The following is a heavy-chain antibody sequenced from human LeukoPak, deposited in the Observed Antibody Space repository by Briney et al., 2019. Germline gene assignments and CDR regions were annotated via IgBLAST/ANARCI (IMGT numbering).Heavy chain of an antibody. CDR2: IYYSGST. CDR1: GGSTSSHY. D-gene: IGHD5-24*01. CDR3: ARDGYNGYYYYMDV. J-gene: IGHJ6*03. V-gene: IGHV4-59*11. Sequence: SETLPLTCTSSGGSTSSHYWSWIRQPPGKGRGWIGYIYYSGSTNYNPSLKSRVTISVDTSKNQFSLKLSSVTAADTAVYYCARDGYNGYYYYMDVWGKGTTVTVSS.